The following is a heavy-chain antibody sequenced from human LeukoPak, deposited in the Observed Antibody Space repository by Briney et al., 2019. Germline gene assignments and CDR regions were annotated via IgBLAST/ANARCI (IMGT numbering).Heavy chain of an antibody. J-gene: IGHJ3*02. CDR3: AILVGVLTGPDAFDI. D-gene: IGHD3-9*01. V-gene: IGHV1-18*01. Sequence: ASVKVSCKASGYTFTSYGISWVRQAPRQGLEWMGWISAYNGNTNYAQELQGRVTMTTDTSTSTAYMELRSLRSDDTAVYYCAILVGVLTGPDAFDIWGQGTMVTVSS. CDR1: GYTFTSYG. CDR2: ISAYNGNT.